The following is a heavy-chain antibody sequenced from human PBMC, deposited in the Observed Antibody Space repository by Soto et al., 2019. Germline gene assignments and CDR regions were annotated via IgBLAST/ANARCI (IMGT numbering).Heavy chain of an antibody. CDR1: GFTFSSYW. J-gene: IGHJ4*02. D-gene: IGHD4-17*01. CDR3: ARVPYGDYFCFDY. Sequence: PGGSLRLSCAVSGFTFSSYWMSWVRQAPGKGLEWVANIKQDGSEKYYVDSVKGRFTISRDNAKNSLYLQMNSLRAEDTAVYYCARVPYGDYFCFDYWGQGTLVTVSS. V-gene: IGHV3-7*04. CDR2: IKQDGSEK.